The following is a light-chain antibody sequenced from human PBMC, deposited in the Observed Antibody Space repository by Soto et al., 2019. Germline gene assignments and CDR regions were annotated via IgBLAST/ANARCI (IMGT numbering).Light chain of an antibody. Sequence: QSVLTQPPSVSAAPGQKITISSSGSSSNIGINYVSWFQHLPGTAPKLLMYDNNKRPSGIPDRFSGSKSGTSATLGITGLQTGDEADYYCGTWDSSLSVYVFGTGTKLTVL. J-gene: IGLJ1*01. CDR3: GTWDSSLSVYV. V-gene: IGLV1-51*01. CDR2: DNN. CDR1: SSNIGINY.